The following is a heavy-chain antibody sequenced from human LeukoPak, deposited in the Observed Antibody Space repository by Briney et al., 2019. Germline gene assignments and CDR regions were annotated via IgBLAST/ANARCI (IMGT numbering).Heavy chain of an antibody. CDR2: IYYSGST. Sequence: SETLSLTCTVSGGSISSSSYYWGWIRQPPGKGLEWIGYIYYSGSTNYNPSLKSRVTISVDTSKNQFSLKLSSVTAADTAVYYCARAFYPGYYSYMAVWGKGTTVTVSS. J-gene: IGHJ6*03. CDR3: ARAFYPGYYSYMAV. D-gene: IGHD3-3*02. CDR1: GGSISSSSYY. V-gene: IGHV4-61*05.